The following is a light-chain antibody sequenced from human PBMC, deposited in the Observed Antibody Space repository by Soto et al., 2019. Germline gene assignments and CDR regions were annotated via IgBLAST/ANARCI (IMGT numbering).Light chain of an antibody. CDR2: DVS. Sequence: QSALTQPASVSGSPGQSITISCTGTNSDVGGYNFVSWYQQHPGKAPKLMIYDVSNRPSGVSNPFSGSKSGNTASLNISGLQAEDEADYYCSSYTSSSIPYVFGIGTKLTVL. J-gene: IGLJ1*01. V-gene: IGLV2-14*01. CDR1: NSDVGGYNF. CDR3: SSYTSSSIPYV.